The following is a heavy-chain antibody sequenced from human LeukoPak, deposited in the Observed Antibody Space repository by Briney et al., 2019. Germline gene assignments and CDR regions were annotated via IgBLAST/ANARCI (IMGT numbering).Heavy chain of an antibody. CDR2: ISGSGGST. CDR3: AKDRASPGYSSSWGYFDY. D-gene: IGHD6-13*01. CDR1: GFTFSSYA. J-gene: IGHJ4*02. Sequence: GGSLRLSCAASGFTFSSYAMSWVRQAPGKGLEWVSTISGSGGSTYYADSVKGRFTISRDNSKNTLYLQMSSLRAEDTAVYYCAKDRASPGYSSSWGYFDYWGQGTLVTVSS. V-gene: IGHV3-23*01.